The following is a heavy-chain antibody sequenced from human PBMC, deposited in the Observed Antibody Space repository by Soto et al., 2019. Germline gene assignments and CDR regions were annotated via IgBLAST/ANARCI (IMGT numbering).Heavy chain of an antibody. CDR3: ARGADAFDI. V-gene: IGHV1-69*13. J-gene: IGHJ3*02. CDR1: GGTFRSYS. Sequence: SVKVSCKASGGTFRSYSISWVLQAPGQGLEWMGGIIPIFGTANYAQKFQGRVTITADESTSTAYMELSSLRSEDTAVYCCARGADAFDIWGQGTMVTVSS. CDR2: IIPIFGTA.